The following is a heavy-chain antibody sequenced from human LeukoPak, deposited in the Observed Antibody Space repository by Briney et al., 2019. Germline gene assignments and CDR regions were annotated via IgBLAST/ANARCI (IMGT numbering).Heavy chain of an antibody. V-gene: IGHV1-2*02. D-gene: IGHD4-11*01. CDR2: VNPNGGDT. CDR1: GYSFAGYH. CDR3: ARDRSTVTTPYFDY. Sequence: ASVKVSCKSSGYSFAGYHMHWVRQAPGQGLEWMGWVNPNGGDTNYAQKFQGRVTMTRDTSVSTAYMELSGLRSDDTAVYYCARDRSTVTTPYFDYWGQGTLVTVSS. J-gene: IGHJ4*02.